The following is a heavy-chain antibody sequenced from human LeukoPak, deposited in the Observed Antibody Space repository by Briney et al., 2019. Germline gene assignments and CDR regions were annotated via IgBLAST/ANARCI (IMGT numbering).Heavy chain of an antibody. D-gene: IGHD3-22*01. CDR3: AKSLGYYDSSGYYLSFDY. J-gene: IGHJ4*02. CDR1: GFTFSNYG. CDR2: ISGSGGST. Sequence: GGSLRLSCAASGFTFSNYGMHWVRQAPGKGLEWVSAISGSGGSTYYADSVKGRFTISRDNSKNTLYLQMNSLRAEDTAVYYCAKSLGYYDSSGYYLSFDYWGQGTLVTVSS. V-gene: IGHV3-23*01.